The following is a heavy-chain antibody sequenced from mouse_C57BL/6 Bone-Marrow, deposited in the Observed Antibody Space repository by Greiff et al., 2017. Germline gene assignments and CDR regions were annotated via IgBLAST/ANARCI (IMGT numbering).Heavy chain of an antibody. Sequence: VQLQQSGAELVRPGASVKLSCTASGFNIKDDYMHWVKQRPEQGLEWIGWIDPENGDTEYASKFQGKATITADTSSNTAYLQLSGLTSEDTAVYCCTTFTTVVAGFDYWGQGTTLTVSS. D-gene: IGHD1-1*01. CDR1: GFNIKDDY. CDR2: IDPENGDT. CDR3: TTFTTVVAGFDY. J-gene: IGHJ2*01. V-gene: IGHV14-4*01.